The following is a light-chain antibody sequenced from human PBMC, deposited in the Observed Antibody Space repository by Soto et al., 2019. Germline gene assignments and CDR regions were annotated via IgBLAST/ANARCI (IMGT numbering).Light chain of an antibody. CDR1: QSVSSSY. V-gene: IGKV3-15*01. CDR3: QHYNNWPPWT. Sequence: EIVLTQSPGTLSLSPGERATLSFSASQSVSSSYLAWYQQKPGQAPRLLMYGASTRATGIPPRFSGSGSGTEFTLTISSLQSEDFAVYYCQHYNNWPPWTFGQGTKVDIK. J-gene: IGKJ1*01. CDR2: GAS.